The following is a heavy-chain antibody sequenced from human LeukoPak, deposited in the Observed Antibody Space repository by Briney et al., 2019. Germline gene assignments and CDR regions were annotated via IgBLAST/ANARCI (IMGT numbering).Heavy chain of an antibody. Sequence: GGSLRLSCAASGFTFSSYGMRWVRQAPGKGLEWVAVISYDGSNKYYADSVKGRFTISRDNAKNSLYLQMNSLRAEDTAVYYCARDSAGELLDAFDIWGQGTMVTVSS. J-gene: IGHJ3*02. CDR1: GFTFSSYG. V-gene: IGHV3-30*03. D-gene: IGHD1-26*01. CDR3: ARDSAGELLDAFDI. CDR2: ISYDGSNK.